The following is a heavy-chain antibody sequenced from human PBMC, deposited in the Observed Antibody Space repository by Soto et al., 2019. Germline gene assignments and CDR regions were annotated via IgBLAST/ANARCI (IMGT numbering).Heavy chain of an antibody. D-gene: IGHD3-10*01. CDR2: ISAYNGNT. J-gene: IGHJ6*03. CDR1: GYTFTSYG. Sequence: ASVKFSCKASGYTFTSYGISWVRQAPGQGLEWMGWISAYNGNTNYAQKLQGRVTMTTDTSTSTAYMELRSLRSDDTAVYYCARDQPYENYGSGRSMDVWGKGTTVTVSS. V-gene: IGHV1-18*01. CDR3: ARDQPYENYGSGRSMDV.